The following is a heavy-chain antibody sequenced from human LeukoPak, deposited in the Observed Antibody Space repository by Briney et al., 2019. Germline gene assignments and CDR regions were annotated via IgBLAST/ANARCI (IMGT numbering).Heavy chain of an antibody. CDR3: AKGRNLGGVGPPPDY. Sequence: PGGSLRLSCAASGFTFSYYAMHWVRQAPGKGLEWVSTITGSGGSTYYADSVKGRFSISRDNSNNTLHLQMNSLRAEDTAVYYCAKGRNLGGVGPPPDYWGQGTLVTVSS. CDR1: GFTFSYYA. V-gene: IGHV3-23*01. J-gene: IGHJ4*02. D-gene: IGHD3-10*01. CDR2: ITGSGGST.